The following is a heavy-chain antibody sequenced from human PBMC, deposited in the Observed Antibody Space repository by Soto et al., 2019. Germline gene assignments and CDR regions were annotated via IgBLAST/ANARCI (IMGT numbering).Heavy chain of an antibody. D-gene: IGHD3-22*01. CDR2: IYPGDSDT. Sequence: PGESLKISCKGSGYSFTSYWIGWVRQMPGKGLEWMGIIYPGDSDTRYSPSFQGQVTISADKSISTAYLQWSSLKASDTAMYYCARHSPPSQWFLGGWFDPWGKGSLVTVAS. CDR1: GYSFTSYW. CDR3: ARHSPPSQWFLGGWFDP. J-gene: IGHJ5*02. V-gene: IGHV5-51*01.